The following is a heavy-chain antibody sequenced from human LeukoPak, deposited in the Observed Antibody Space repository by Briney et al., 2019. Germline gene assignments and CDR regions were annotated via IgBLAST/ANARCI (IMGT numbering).Heavy chain of an antibody. CDR3: AKDQHDYGDY. J-gene: IGHJ4*02. Sequence: GGSLRLSCAASQFTFSNYALSWVRQAPGKGLEWVSAVSASGGSTYYADSVKGRFTISRDNSKNTVYLQMNILRAEDTAVYYCAKDQHDYGDYWGQGTLVTVSS. D-gene: IGHD2-21*01. CDR1: QFTFSNYA. CDR2: VSASGGST. V-gene: IGHV3-23*01.